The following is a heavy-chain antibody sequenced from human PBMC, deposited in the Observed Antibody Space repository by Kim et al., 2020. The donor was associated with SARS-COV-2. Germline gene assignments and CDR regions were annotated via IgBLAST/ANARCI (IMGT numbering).Heavy chain of an antibody. D-gene: IGHD3-10*01. Sequence: ASVKVSCKASGYTFTSYAMNWVRQAPGQGLEWMGWINTNTGNPTYAQGFTGRFVFSLDTSVSTAYLQISSLKAEDTAVYYCARAGLLWFGELLVHFDYWGQGTLVTVSS. V-gene: IGHV7-4-1*02. J-gene: IGHJ4*02. CDR1: GYTFTSYA. CDR3: ARAGLLWFGELLVHFDY. CDR2: INTNTGNP.